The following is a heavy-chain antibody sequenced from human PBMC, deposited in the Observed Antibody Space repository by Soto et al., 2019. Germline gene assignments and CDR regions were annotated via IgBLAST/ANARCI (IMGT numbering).Heavy chain of an antibody. CDR3: ARYGEVVVPAAMRYYYYYMDV. D-gene: IGHD2-2*01. Sequence: SETLSLTCTVSGGSISSYYWSWIRQPPGKGLEWIGYIYYSGSTNYNPSLKSRVTISVDTSKNQFSLKLSSVTAADTAVYYCARYGEVVVPAAMRYYYYYMDVWGKGTTVTVSS. J-gene: IGHJ6*03. V-gene: IGHV4-59*08. CDR1: GGSISSYY. CDR2: IYYSGST.